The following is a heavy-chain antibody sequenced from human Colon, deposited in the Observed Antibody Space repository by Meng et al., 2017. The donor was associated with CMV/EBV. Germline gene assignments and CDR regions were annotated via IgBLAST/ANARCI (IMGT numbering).Heavy chain of an antibody. Sequence: GESLKISCAASGFKFDDFAMHWVRQAPGKGLEWVSLITWNGATRYYGDSVKGRFTISRDNIKTSLYLHMNSLKPEDTAFYYCVKASVRGVLAVWFDSWGQGTLVTVSS. CDR1: GFKFDDFA. CDR3: VKASVRGVLAVWFDS. J-gene: IGHJ5*01. V-gene: IGHV3-43D*04. CDR2: ITWNGATR. D-gene: IGHD2-2*01.